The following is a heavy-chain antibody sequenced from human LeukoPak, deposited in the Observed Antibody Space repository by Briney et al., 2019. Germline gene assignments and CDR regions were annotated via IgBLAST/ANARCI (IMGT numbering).Heavy chain of an antibody. J-gene: IGHJ4*02. CDR3: ARQFDSSGYYWYY. CDR1: GYSFTTYW. CDR2: IYPGDSDT. Sequence: GESLKISCKGSGYSFTTYWIGWVRQMPGKGLEWMGIIYPGDSDTRYSPSFQGQVTISADKSISTAYLQWSSLKASDTAMYYCARQFDSSGYYWYYWGQGTLVTVSS. D-gene: IGHD3-22*01. V-gene: IGHV5-51*01.